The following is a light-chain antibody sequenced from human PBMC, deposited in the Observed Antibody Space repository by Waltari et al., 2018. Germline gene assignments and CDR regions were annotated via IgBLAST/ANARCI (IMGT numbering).Light chain of an antibody. V-gene: IGLV2-14*03. J-gene: IGLJ3*02. CDR1: PSNVGDFDF. CDR2: DVT. CDR3: STHTHSGTWV. Sequence: QSALIQPASVSGPPGQSITISCIGTPSNVGDFDFSPWYQQFPAAPPRLIFYDVTRRPSGISIRFSGSKSANTASLTISDLQVGDEATYFCSTHTHSGTWVFGGGTTLTVL.